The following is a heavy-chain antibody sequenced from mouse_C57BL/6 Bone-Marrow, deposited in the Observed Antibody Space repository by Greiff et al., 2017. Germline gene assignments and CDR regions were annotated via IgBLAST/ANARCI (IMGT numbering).Heavy chain of an antibody. D-gene: IGHD1-1*01. V-gene: IGHV14-1*01. CDR3: TITTVGGFAY. CDR2: IDPEDGDT. CDR1: CFNIQDYY. Sequence: EVQLQQSVAELVRPGASVQLSCTASCFNIQDYYMHWLKHRPEQGLEWIGRIDPEDGDTEYAPKFQGKATLTADTSSNTAYLQLSSLTSEDTAVYYCTITTVGGFAYWGQGTLVTVSA. J-gene: IGHJ3*01.